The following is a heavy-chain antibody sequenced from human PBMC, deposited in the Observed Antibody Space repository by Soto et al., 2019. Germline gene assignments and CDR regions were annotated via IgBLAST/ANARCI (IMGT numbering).Heavy chain of an antibody. V-gene: IGHV4-34*01. CDR2: INHSGST. Sequence: QVQLQQWGAGLLKPSETLSLTCAVYGGSFSGYYWSWIRQPPGKGLEWIGEINHSGSTNYNPSLKSRVTISVDTSKNQFSLKLSSVTAADTAVYYCARGRVSLLGKPLLFDYWGQGTLVTVSS. CDR1: GGSFSGYY. J-gene: IGHJ4*02. CDR3: ARGRVSLLGKPLLFDY. D-gene: IGHD1-26*01.